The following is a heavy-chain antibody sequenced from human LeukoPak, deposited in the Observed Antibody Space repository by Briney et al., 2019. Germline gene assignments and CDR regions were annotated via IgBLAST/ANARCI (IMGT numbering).Heavy chain of an antibody. CDR2: IYYSGST. J-gene: IGHJ4*02. D-gene: IGHD6-13*01. Sequence: SETLSLTCTVSGGSISSSSYYWGWIHQPPGKGLEWIGSIYYSGSTYYNPSLKSRVTISVDTSKNQFSLKLSSVTAADTALYYCARAGYRSRNVNFWGQGTLVTVSS. CDR3: ARAGYRSRNVNF. CDR1: GGSISSSSYY. V-gene: IGHV4-39*01.